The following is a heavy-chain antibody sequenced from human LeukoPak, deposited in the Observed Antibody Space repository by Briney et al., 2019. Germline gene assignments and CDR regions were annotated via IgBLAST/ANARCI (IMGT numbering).Heavy chain of an antibody. D-gene: IGHD1-26*01. V-gene: IGHV3-30*18. Sequence: PGGSLRLSCAASGFTFSSYAMSWVRQAPGKGLEWVAVISYDGSNKYYADSVKGRFTISRDNSKNTLYLQMNSLRAEDTAVYYCAKDGVSKVGATPEYFDYWGQGTLVTVSS. J-gene: IGHJ4*02. CDR1: GFTFSSYA. CDR3: AKDGVSKVGATPEYFDY. CDR2: ISYDGSNK.